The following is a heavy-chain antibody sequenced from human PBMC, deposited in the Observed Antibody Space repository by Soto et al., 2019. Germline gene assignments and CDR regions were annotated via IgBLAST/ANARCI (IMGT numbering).Heavy chain of an antibody. D-gene: IGHD1-26*01. Sequence: PGGSLRLSCAASGFTFSNYWMHWVRQAPGKGLVWVSRINSDGSSTSYADSVKGRFTFSRDNAKNTLYLQMNSLRAEDTAVYYCVRGIVAAGFDCWGQGTQVTVSS. CDR3: VRGIVAAGFDC. CDR1: GFTFSNYW. V-gene: IGHV3-74*01. J-gene: IGHJ4*02. CDR2: INSDGSST.